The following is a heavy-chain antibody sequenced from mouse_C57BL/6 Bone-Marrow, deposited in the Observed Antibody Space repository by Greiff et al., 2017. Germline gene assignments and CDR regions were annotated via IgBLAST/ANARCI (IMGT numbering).Heavy chain of an antibody. V-gene: IGHV14-2*01. CDR1: GFNITDYC. Sequence: EVQLKQSGAELVKPGASVKLSCTASGFNITDYCMHWVKQRTEQGLEWIGRIDPDDGETKYAPKFQGKATMTADTSSNTAYLQLSSLTSEDSAVYYCARGRFPFAYGGQGPLVTVSA. CDR3: ARGRFPFAY. J-gene: IGHJ3*01. CDR2: IDPDDGET.